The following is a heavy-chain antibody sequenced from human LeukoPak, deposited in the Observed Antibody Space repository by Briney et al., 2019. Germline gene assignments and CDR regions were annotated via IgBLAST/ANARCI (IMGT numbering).Heavy chain of an antibody. V-gene: IGHV3-66*01. Sequence: GGSLRLSCAASGFTVSSYYMSWVRQAPGKGLEWVSVIYSGGSTYYADSVKGRFTIFRDTSKNTLYLQMNNLRAEDTAVYYCAKEAQQAVFEYWGQGTLVTVSS. CDR3: AKEAQQAVFEY. CDR1: GFTVSSYY. J-gene: IGHJ4*02. CDR2: IYSGGST. D-gene: IGHD6-13*01.